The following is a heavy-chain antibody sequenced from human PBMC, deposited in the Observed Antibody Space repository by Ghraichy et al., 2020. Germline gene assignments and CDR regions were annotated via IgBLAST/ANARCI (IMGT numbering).Heavy chain of an antibody. Sequence: GALRLSCAASGFTFSSYSMNWVRQAPGKGLEWVSSISSSSSYIYYADSVKGRFTISRDNAKNSLYLQMNSLRAEDTAVYYCARAPKEVVVAATSIGWFDPWGQGTLVTVSS. V-gene: IGHV3-21*01. CDR1: GFTFSSYS. CDR3: ARAPKEVVVAATSIGWFDP. D-gene: IGHD2-15*01. CDR2: ISSSSSYI. J-gene: IGHJ5*02.